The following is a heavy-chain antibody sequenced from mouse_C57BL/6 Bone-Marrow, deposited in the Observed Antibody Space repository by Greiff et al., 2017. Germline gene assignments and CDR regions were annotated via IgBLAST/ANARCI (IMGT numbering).Heavy chain of an antibody. CDR2: ISYDGSN. CDR1: GYSITSGYY. CDR3: AGGAAQATPFAY. D-gene: IGHD3-2*02. V-gene: IGHV3-6*01. J-gene: IGHJ3*01. Sequence: EVKLQESGPGLVKPSQSLSLTCSVTGYSITSGYYWNWIRQFPGNKLEWMGYISYDGSNNYNPSLKNRISITRDTSKNQFFLKLNSVTTEDTATYYCAGGAAQATPFAYWGQGTLVTVSA.